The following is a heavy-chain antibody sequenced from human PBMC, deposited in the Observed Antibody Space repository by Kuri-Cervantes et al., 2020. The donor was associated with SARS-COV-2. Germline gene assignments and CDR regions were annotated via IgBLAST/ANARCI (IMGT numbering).Heavy chain of an antibody. Sequence: SETLSLTCTVSGGSISSYYWGWIRQPAGKGLEWIGRIYTSGSTNYNPSLKSRVTMSVDTSRNQFSLKLSSVTAADTAVYYCARHTIFGAHDAFDIWGQGTMVTVSS. V-gene: IGHV4-4*07. CDR2: IYTSGST. D-gene: IGHD3-3*01. CDR3: ARHTIFGAHDAFDI. CDR1: GGSISSYY. J-gene: IGHJ3*02.